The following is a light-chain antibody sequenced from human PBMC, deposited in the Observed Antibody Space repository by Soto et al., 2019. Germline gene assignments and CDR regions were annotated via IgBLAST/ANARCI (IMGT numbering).Light chain of an antibody. CDR1: SSNIGAGYD. J-gene: IGLJ1*01. V-gene: IGLV1-40*01. CDR2: GNS. Sequence: QSALTQPPSVSGAPGPRVTISCTGSSSNIGAGYDVHWYQQLPGTAPKLLIYGNSNRPSGVPDRFSGSKSGTSASLSITGLQAEDEADYCCQSYDSSLSGDVFGTGTKLTVL. CDR3: QSYDSSLSGDV.